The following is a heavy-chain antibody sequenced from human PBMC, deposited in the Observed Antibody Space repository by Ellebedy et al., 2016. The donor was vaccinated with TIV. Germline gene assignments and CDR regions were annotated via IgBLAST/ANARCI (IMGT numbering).Heavy chain of an antibody. V-gene: IGHV1-3*01. D-gene: IGHD6-25*01. CDR3: TRSGYLDY. CDR1: GYTFTTYA. CDR2: ISADNGHT. J-gene: IGHJ4*02. Sequence: ASVKVSCKASGYTFTTYAMHWVRQAPGQRLEWVGWISADNGHTKYSQKFQGRVTITRDTSASTAYMELSSLRSEDTAVYYCTRSGYLDYWGQGTLVTVSS.